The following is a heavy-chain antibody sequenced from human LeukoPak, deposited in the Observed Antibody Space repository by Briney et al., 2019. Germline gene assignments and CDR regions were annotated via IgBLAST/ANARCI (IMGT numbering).Heavy chain of an antibody. CDR3: ARQSHGGSGSYYKRRYFQH. J-gene: IGHJ1*01. CDR2: INHSGST. D-gene: IGHD3-10*01. Sequence: PSETLSLTCAVYGGSFSGYYWSWIRQPPGKGLEWIGEINHSGSTNYNPSLKSRVTISVDTSKNQFSLKLSSVTAADTAVYYCARQSHGGSGSYYKRRYFQHWGQGTLVTVSS. V-gene: IGHV4-34*01. CDR1: GGSFSGYY.